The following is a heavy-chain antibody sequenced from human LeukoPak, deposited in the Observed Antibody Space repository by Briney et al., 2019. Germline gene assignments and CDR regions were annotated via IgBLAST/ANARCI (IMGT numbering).Heavy chain of an antibody. D-gene: IGHD5-24*01. CDR3: AKRPRDGYNFFDY. Sequence: GGSLRLSCAASGFTFSSYSMNWVRQAPGKGLEWVSYISSSSSTIYYADSVKGRFTISRDNAKNSLYLQMNSLRAEDTAVYYCAKRPRDGYNFFDYWGQGTLVTVSS. J-gene: IGHJ4*02. CDR1: GFTFSSYS. CDR2: ISSSSSTI. V-gene: IGHV3-48*01.